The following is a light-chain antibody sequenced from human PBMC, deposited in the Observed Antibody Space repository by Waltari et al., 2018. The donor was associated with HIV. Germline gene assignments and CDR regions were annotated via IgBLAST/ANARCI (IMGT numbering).Light chain of an antibody. V-gene: IGKV3-15*01. CDR1: QSVGRN. J-gene: IGKJ2*01. CDR2: RSS. Sequence: EIVMTQTPATLSVSPGERAPLSCRSHQSVGRNLAWYLQKPAQAPRRVIYRSSTRATGIPARFSGSGSGTEFTPTISSLQSEDCAVYDCQQYNTWPPLMYTFGQGTKLEIK. CDR3: QQYNTWPPLMYT.